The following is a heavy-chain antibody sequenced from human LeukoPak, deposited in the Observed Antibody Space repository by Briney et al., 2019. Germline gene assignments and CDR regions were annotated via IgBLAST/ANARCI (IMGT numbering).Heavy chain of an antibody. V-gene: IGHV3-74*01. CDR1: GFTFSSYW. CDR2: INSDGSST. D-gene: IGHD3-10*01. Sequence: PGGSLRLSCAASGFTFSSYWMHWVRQAPGKGLVWVSRINSDGSSTSYADSVKGRFTISRDNAKNTLYLQMNSLRAEDTAVYYCARGGVLLWFGESDNWFDPWGQGTLVTVSS. J-gene: IGHJ5*02. CDR3: ARGGVLLWFGESDNWFDP.